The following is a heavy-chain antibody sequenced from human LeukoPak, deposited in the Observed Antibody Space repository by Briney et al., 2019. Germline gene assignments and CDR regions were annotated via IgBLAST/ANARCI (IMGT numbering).Heavy chain of an antibody. D-gene: IGHD5-18*01. CDR1: GFTFSSYA. V-gene: IGHV3-30*04. CDR2: ISYDGTNK. Sequence: GRSLRPSCAASGFTFSSYAMHWVRQAPGKGLEWVAVISYDGTNKYYADSVKGRFTISRDNSKNTLYLQMNSLRAEDTAVYYCAREGRGYSYGSIDYWGQGTLVTVSS. CDR3: AREGRGYSYGSIDY. J-gene: IGHJ4*02.